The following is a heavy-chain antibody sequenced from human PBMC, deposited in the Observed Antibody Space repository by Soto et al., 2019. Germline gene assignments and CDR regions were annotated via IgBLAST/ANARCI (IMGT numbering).Heavy chain of an antibody. CDR2: IYHSGST. D-gene: IGHD4-17*01. CDR1: GGSISSTNW. CDR3: ARVWTTVTNWFDP. V-gene: IGHV4-4*02. Sequence: QVQLQESGPGLVKPSGTLSLTCAVSGGSISSTNWWSWVRQPPGKGLEWIGEIYHSGSTHYNPSLKSRVTLSVAKSKNQFSLKLSSVTAADTAVYYCARVWTTVTNWFDPWGQGTLVTVPS. J-gene: IGHJ5*02.